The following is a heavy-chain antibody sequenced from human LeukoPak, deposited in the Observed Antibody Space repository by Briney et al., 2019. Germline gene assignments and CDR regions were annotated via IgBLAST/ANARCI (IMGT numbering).Heavy chain of an antibody. Sequence: GGSLRLSCVASGFTFSTYAMYWVRQAPGKGLGWVSAFSGSGDTTYYADSVRGRLTISRDNSKNTLNLQMNSLRGEDRAVYYRAPYSLEAFNHWGQEALVTVSS. CDR2: FSGSGDTT. V-gene: IGHV3-23*01. D-gene: IGHD2-15*01. J-gene: IGHJ4*02. CDR3: APYSLEAFNH. CDR1: GFTFSTYA.